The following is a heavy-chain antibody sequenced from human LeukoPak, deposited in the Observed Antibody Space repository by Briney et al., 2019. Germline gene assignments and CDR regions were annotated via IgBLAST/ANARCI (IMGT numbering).Heavy chain of an antibody. J-gene: IGHJ6*03. CDR2: ISSSSSYI. CDR3: ARDGDRYCSGGSCTYMDV. CDR1: GFTFSSYA. V-gene: IGHV3-21*01. D-gene: IGHD2-15*01. Sequence: GGSLRLSCAASGFTFSSYAMSWVRQAPGKGLEWVSSISSSSSYIYYGDSVKGRFTISRDNAKNSLYLQMNSLRAEDTAVYYCARDGDRYCSGGSCTYMDVWGKGTTVTVSS.